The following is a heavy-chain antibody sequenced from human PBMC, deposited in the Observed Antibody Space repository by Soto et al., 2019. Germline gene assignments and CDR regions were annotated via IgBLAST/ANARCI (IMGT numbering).Heavy chain of an antibody. CDR1: GFTFSSYA. CDR3: AKPGAHHYYGMDV. CDR2: ISGSGGST. J-gene: IGHJ6*02. V-gene: IGHV3-23*01. D-gene: IGHD1-26*01. Sequence: GGSLRLSCAASGFTFSSYAMSWVRQAPGKGLEWVSAISGSGGSTYYSDSVKGRVTISRDNSKNTLYLQMNSLRAEDTAVYYCAKPGAHHYYGMDVWGQGTTVTVSS.